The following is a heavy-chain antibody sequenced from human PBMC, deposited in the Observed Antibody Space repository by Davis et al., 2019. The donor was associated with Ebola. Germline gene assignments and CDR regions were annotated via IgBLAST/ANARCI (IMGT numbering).Heavy chain of an antibody. D-gene: IGHD6-19*01. CDR3: AKGGSGWPSDYSYGMGV. CDR2: ISGYNGNT. Sequence: AASVKVSCKASGYTFISYGITWVRQAPGQGLEWMGWISGYNGNTNYAQNLQGRVTMTTDKSTSTAYMELSSLRSEDTAVYYCAKGGSGWPSDYSYGMGVWGKGTTVTVSS. V-gene: IGHV1-18*01. CDR1: GYTFISYG. J-gene: IGHJ6*04.